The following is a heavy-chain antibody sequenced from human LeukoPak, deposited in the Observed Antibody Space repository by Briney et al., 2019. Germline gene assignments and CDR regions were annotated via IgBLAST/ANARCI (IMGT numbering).Heavy chain of an antibody. CDR2: ISAYNGNT. V-gene: IGHV1-18*01. J-gene: IGHJ4*02. D-gene: IGHD1-14*01. Sequence: ASVKVSCKASGYTFTSYGISWVRQAPGQGLEWMGWISAYNGNTNYAQKLQGRVTMTTDTSTSTAYMELRSLRSDDTAVYYCARDPRNLTPQYFDYWGQGTLVTVSS. CDR1: GYTFTSYG. CDR3: ARDPRNLTPQYFDY.